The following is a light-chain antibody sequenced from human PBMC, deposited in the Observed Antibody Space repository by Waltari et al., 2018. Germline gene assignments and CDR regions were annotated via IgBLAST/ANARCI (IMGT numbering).Light chain of an antibody. CDR3: QQYDNWPLT. J-gene: IGKJ4*01. V-gene: IGKV3-15*01. Sequence: EIVMTQSPATLSVSPGERATLSCRASQSVSSNFAWYQQRAGQAPRPLIYGASTRATCVPARFSASGSGTEFILTISSLQSEDFAVYYCQQYDNWPLTFGGGTKVEIK. CDR1: QSVSSN. CDR2: GAS.